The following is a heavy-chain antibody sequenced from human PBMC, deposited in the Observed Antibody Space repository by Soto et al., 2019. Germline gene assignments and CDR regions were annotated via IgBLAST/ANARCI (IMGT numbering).Heavy chain of an antibody. CDR1: GYTFSNYG. CDR3: ARVVPGAEAWFGP. CDR2: ISLYSDGT. V-gene: IGHV1-18*04. Sequence: GSVKVSCKTSGYTFSNYGITWVRQAPGQPLEWLGWISLYSDGTSYAQKFRGRVSMTTDTSTTTAYMELRSLRSDDTAVYYCARVVPGAEAWFGPWGQGTLVTVSS. J-gene: IGHJ5*02.